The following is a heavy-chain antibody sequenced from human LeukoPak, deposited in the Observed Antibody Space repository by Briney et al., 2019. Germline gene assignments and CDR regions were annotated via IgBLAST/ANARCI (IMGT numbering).Heavy chain of an antibody. CDR1: GYSFSRYW. Sequence: GESLKISCKGSGYSFSRYWIGWVRQMPGKGLEWMGIIYPGDSDTRYSPSFQGQVTISADKSISTAYLQWSSLKASDTAMYYCARLKYCSGGSCLADYWGQGTLVTVSS. CDR2: IYPGDSDT. D-gene: IGHD2-15*01. V-gene: IGHV5-51*01. J-gene: IGHJ4*02. CDR3: ARLKYCSGGSCLADY.